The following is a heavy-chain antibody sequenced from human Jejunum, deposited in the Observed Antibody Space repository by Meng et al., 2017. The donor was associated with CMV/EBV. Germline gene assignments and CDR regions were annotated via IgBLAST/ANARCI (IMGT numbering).Heavy chain of an antibody. CDR1: GFDFEDYT. J-gene: IGHJ3*01. CDR2: ISWDGGDT. CDR3: ATIGGLQAFDF. V-gene: IGHV3-43*01. D-gene: IGHD3-16*01. Sequence: ASGFDFEDYTMHWVRRAPGKSLEWVSLISWDGGDTLYADSVRGRFTISRDNSKNSLYLHMSSLRADDTAFYYCATIGGLQAFDFWGQGTMVTVSS.